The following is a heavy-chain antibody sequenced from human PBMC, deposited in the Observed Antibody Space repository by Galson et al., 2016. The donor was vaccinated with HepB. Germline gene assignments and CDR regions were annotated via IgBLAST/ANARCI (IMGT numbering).Heavy chain of an antibody. J-gene: IGHJ2*01. CDR3: ARRAGSYGWYAGYWYFDL. Sequence: QSGADVTKPGESLKISCKGSGSSFTHYWIAWVRQMPGKGLEWMGIIYPGDSDTRYSPSFQGQVTISVDKSISTAYLQWSSLKASDTAMYYCARRAGSYGWYAGYWYFDLWGRGTLVTVSS. CDR2: IYPGDSDT. V-gene: IGHV5-51*01. D-gene: IGHD6-19*01. CDR1: GSSFTHYW.